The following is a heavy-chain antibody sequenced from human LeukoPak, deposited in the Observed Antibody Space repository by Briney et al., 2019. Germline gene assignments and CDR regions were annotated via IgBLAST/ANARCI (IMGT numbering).Heavy chain of an antibody. J-gene: IGHJ6*02. V-gene: IGHV3-23*01. Sequence: GGSLRLSCAASGFTFRSYAMSWVRQAPGKGLEWVSATSGSGGSTYYADSVKGRFTISRDNSKNTLYLQMNSLRAEDTAVYYCARQLSLGEDNYYYYGMDVWGQGTTVTVSS. CDR1: GFTFRSYA. CDR3: ARQLSLGEDNYYYYGMDV. CDR2: TSGSGGST. D-gene: IGHD1-1*01.